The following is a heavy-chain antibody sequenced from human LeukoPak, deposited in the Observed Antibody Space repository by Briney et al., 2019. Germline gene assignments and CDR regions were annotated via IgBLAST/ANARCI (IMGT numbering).Heavy chain of an antibody. J-gene: IGHJ4*02. CDR3: ARDFGRWFIDY. Sequence: GGSLRLSCTASRFTFSNYGMHWVRQAPGKGLEWVAFIRYDGSNKYYADSVKGRLTISRDNAKNSLYLQMNSLRAEDTAVYYCARDFGRWFIDYWGQGTLVTVSS. D-gene: IGHD4-23*01. CDR1: RFTFSNYG. V-gene: IGHV3-30*02. CDR2: IRYDGSNK.